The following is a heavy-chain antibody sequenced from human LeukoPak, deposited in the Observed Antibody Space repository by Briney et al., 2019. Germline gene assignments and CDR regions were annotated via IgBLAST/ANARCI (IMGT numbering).Heavy chain of an antibody. D-gene: IGHD3-22*01. CDR3: AKDLNYYDSTLFDY. CDR2: IRYDGSNK. J-gene: IGHJ4*02. Sequence: GGSLRLSCAASGFTFSSCGMHWVRQAPGKGLEWVAFIRYDGSNKYYADSVKGRFTISRDNSKNTLYLQMNSLRAEDTAVYYCAKDLNYYDSTLFDYWGQGTLVTVSS. CDR1: GFTFSSCG. V-gene: IGHV3-30*02.